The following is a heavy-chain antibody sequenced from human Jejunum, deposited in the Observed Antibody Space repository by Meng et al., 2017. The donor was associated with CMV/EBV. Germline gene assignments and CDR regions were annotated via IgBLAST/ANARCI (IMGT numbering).Heavy chain of an antibody. CDR3: ATPYGGNSRGGFDP. CDR1: GYTFTTYG. J-gene: IGHJ5*02. D-gene: IGHD4-23*01. V-gene: IGHV1-18*01. CDR2: ISVYNGNS. Sequence: ASGYTFTTYGVAWVRQAPGQGLEWMGWISVYNGNSNYAQKFQGRVTMNTDTSTSTAYMELRNLRDDDPAVYYCATPYGGNSRGGFDPWGQGTLVTVSS.